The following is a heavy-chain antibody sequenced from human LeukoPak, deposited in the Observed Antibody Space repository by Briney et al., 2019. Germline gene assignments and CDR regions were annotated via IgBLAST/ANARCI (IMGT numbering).Heavy chain of an antibody. CDR3: ASAGLPMVRGPDY. V-gene: IGHV1-46*01. J-gene: IGHJ4*02. CDR1: GYTFTSYY. Sequence: VASVKVSCKASGYTFTSYYMHWVRQAPGQGLEWMGIINPSGGSTSYAQKFQGRVTMTRDTSTSTVYMELSSLRSEDTSAYYCASAGLPMVRGPDYWGQGTLVTVSS. CDR2: INPSGGST. D-gene: IGHD3-10*01.